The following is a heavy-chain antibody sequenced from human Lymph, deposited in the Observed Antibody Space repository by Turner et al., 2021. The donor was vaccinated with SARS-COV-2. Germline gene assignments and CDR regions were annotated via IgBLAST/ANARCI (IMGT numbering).Heavy chain of an antibody. V-gene: IGHV1-46*01. CDR2: INPSGDST. CDR1: GYTFTSYY. J-gene: IGHJ4*02. Sequence: QLQLVQSGAEVKKPGASVTVSCKASGYTFTSYYMHWVRQAPGQGLEWMGIINPSGDSTSYAQKFQGRVTMTRDTSTSTVYMELSSLRSEDTAVYYCARVGPGGFDYWGQGTPVTVSS. D-gene: IGHD2-15*01. CDR3: ARVGPGGFDY.